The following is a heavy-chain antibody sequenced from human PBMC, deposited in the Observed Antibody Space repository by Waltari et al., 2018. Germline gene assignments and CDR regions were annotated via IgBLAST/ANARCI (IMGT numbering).Heavy chain of an antibody. J-gene: IGHJ4*02. V-gene: IGHV4-61*02. CDR2: VSATGAA. CDR3: AREDLAVRKTGGFDY. CDR1: GDSISSAAYY. D-gene: IGHD6-19*01. Sequence: QALLQEPGPGLVPASQTLSLTCSASGDSISSAAYYWNWIRRPAEKEMQWMGRVSATGAANYDPSLKRRATISVDSSKNEFSLSLTTVTAADTATYYCAREDLAVRKTGGFDYWGQGVMVSVSS.